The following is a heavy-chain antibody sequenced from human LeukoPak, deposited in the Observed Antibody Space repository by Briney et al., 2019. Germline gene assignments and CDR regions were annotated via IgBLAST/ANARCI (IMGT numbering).Heavy chain of an antibody. CDR1: GYNFNSYD. Sequence: GASVKVSCTASGYNFNSYDMNWVRQATGQGLEWMGWISAYNGNTNYTQKLQGRVTVTTDTSTTTAYMELRGLTSDDTAVYYCAREAGGATEFYFDYWGQGTLVTVSS. J-gene: IGHJ4*02. CDR2: ISAYNGNT. CDR3: AREAGGATEFYFDY. V-gene: IGHV1-18*01. D-gene: IGHD1-26*01.